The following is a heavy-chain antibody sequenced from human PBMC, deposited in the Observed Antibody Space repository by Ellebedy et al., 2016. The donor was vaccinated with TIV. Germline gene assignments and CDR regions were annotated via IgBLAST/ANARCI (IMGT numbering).Heavy chain of an antibody. Sequence: GGSLRLSCAASGFTFDDYAMHWVRQAPGKGLEWVSGISWNSGSIGYADSVKGRFTISRDNAKNSLFLEMNTLGGEDTAVYYCSTVEWYRSDYWGQGTLVTVSS. CDR1: GFTFDDYA. CDR3: STVEWYRSDY. V-gene: IGHV3-9*01. CDR2: ISWNSGSI. D-gene: IGHD3-3*01. J-gene: IGHJ4*02.